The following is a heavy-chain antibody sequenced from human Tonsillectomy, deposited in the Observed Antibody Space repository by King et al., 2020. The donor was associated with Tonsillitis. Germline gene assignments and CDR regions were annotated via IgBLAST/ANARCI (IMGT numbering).Heavy chain of an antibody. V-gene: IGHV3-21*01. CDR1: VFTFSIYS. CDR3: ARDRRGYDDFDH. Sequence: EVQLVESGGGLVKPGGCLRLSCAASVFTFSIYSLNLVRQSPGKGLEWVSSIGSGTNYMYYAYSVKGRFTSSRDNDKNLLFLQMNNLRAEDTAVYYCARDRRGYDDFDHWGQGTLVTVSS. D-gene: IGHD3-3*01. CDR2: IGSGTNYM. J-gene: IGHJ4*02.